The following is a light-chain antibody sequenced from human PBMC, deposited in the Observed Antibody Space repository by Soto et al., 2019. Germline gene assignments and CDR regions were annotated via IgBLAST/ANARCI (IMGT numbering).Light chain of an antibody. J-gene: IGLJ2*01. V-gene: IGLV2-14*01. CDR1: SSDVGGYNY. Sequence: SVLTQPASVSGSPGQSITISCTGTSSDVGGYNYVSWYQHHPGKAPKLMIYEVSNRPSGVSNRFSGSKSDNTASLTISGLQAEDEGDYYCRSYTRRTTLVFGGGTQLTVL. CDR2: EVS. CDR3: RSYTRRTTLV.